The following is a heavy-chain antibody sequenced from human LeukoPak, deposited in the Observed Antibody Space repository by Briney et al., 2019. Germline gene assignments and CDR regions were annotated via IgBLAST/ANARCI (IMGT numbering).Heavy chain of an antibody. CDR2: IFYSGST. CDR1: SGSISTSNYY. J-gene: IGHJ4*02. Sequence: SETLSLTCTVSSGSISTSNYYWGWVRQPPGKALEWIGNIFYSGSTYYSPSLKSRVTISLDTSRNQFSLKLNSVTAADTAVYYCARDILATSIAAPYYWGQGTLVTVSS. V-gene: IGHV4-39*07. CDR3: ARDILATSIAAPYY. D-gene: IGHD6-13*01.